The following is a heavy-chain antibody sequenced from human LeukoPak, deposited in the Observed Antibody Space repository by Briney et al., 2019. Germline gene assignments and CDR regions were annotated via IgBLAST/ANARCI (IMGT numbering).Heavy chain of an antibody. J-gene: IGHJ3*02. CDR2: IRYDGSNK. V-gene: IGHV3-30*02. CDR3: ARGLRGYSYGFPDAFDI. Sequence: GGSLRLSCAASGFTFSTFGMHWVRQAPGKGLEWVAFIRYDGSNKYYADSVKGRFTISRDNSKNTLYLQMNSLRAEDTAVYYCARGLRGYSYGFPDAFDIWGQGTMVTVSS. D-gene: IGHD5-18*01. CDR1: GFTFSTFG.